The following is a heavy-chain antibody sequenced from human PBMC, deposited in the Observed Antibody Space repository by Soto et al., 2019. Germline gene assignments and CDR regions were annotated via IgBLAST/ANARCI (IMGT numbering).Heavy chain of an antibody. Sequence: QVQLVQSGAEVRKPGSSVKVSCQASGGTFSNSTVTWVRQAPGRGREWMGRLIPILGLANYAQKIRGRLTITADESTTTAYMELRRLSSEDTAIYYCARFKLGDDYWGQGTLVTVSS. J-gene: IGHJ4*02. D-gene: IGHD5-12*01. CDR3: ARFKLGDDY. CDR2: LIPILGLA. V-gene: IGHV1-69*02. CDR1: GGTFSNST.